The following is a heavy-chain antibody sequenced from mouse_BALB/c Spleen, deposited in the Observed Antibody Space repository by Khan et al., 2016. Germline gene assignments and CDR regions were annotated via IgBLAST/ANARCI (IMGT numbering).Heavy chain of an antibody. CDR1: GFDLSRYW. D-gene: IGHD1-1*01. J-gene: IGHJ2*01. CDR2: INPDSGTI. CDR3: ARARYYEYLVN. Sequence: EVQLQESGGGLVQPGGSLKVSCAASGFDLSRYWMSWVRPAPGKGLEWIGVINPDSGTINYTLSLKVQFLISSDHAQNTLYLQLSKVRSEDPALYCCARARYYEYLVNWGQDT. V-gene: IGHV4-1*02.